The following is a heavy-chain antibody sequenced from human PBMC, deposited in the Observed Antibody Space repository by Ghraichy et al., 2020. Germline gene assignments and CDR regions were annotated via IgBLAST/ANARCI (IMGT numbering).Heavy chain of an antibody. CDR2: IYSGGSI. CDR1: GFTVSGFTVSSYY. V-gene: IGHV3-66*01. D-gene: IGHD5-24*01. CDR3: ASGFKYGSFDM. J-gene: IGHJ3*02. Sequence: GGSLRLSYAVSGFTVSGFTVSSYYMMWVRQSPGKGLEWVSVIYSGGSIFYADSVKGRFTISRDNSKKTIDLQMNSLTAEDAALYYCASGFKYGSFDMWGQGTKVTVSS.